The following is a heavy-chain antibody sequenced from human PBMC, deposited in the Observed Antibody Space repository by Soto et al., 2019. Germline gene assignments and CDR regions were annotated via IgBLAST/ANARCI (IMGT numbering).Heavy chain of an antibody. Sequence: SETLSLTCAVYGGSFSGYYWSWIRQPPGKGLEWTGEINHSGSTNYNPSLKSRVTISVDTSKNQFSLKLSSVTAADTAVYYCARGQYVLRYFRYGMDVWGQGTTVTVYS. J-gene: IGHJ6*02. V-gene: IGHV4-34*01. CDR3: ARGQYVLRYFRYGMDV. CDR1: GGSFSGYY. CDR2: INHSGST. D-gene: IGHD3-9*01.